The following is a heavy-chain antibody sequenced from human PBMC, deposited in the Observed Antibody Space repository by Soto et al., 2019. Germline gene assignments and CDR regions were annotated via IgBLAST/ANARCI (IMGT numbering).Heavy chain of an antibody. CDR1: GLTVSSNY. CDR3: AREGGGRKGGGYYFDY. D-gene: IGHD2-15*01. V-gene: IGHV3-66*01. Sequence: EVQLVESGGGLVQPGGSLRLSCAASGLTVSSNYMSWVRQAPGKGLEWVSVIYSGGSTYYADSVKGRFTISRDNSKNTLDLQMNSLRAEDTAVYYCAREGGGRKGGGYYFDYWGQGTLVTVSS. J-gene: IGHJ4*02. CDR2: IYSGGST.